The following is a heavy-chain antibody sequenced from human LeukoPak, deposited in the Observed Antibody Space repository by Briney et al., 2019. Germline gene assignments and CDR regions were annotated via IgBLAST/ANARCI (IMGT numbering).Heavy chain of an antibody. J-gene: IGHJ4*02. D-gene: IGHD3-22*01. CDR3: AKTYYYDSSGYGSDY. V-gene: IGHV1-2*06. CDR1: GYTSTGYY. CDR2: INPNSGGT. Sequence: ASVKVSCKASGYTSTGYYMHWVRQAPGQGLEWMGRINPNSGGTNYAQKFQGRVTMTRDTSISTAYMELSRLRSDDTAVYYCAKTYYYDSSGYGSDYWGQGTLVTVSS.